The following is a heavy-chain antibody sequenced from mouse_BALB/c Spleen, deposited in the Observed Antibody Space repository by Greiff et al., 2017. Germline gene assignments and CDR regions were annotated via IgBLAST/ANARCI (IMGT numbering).Heavy chain of an antibody. CDR1: GYTFTSYW. CDR2: IYPGSGST. CDR3: TRGSWSNAAFAY. V-gene: IGHV1S22*01. Sequence: LQQPGSELVRPGASVKLSCKASGYTFTSYWMHWVKQRHGQGLEWIGNIYPGSGSTNYDEKFKSKGTLTVDTSSSTAYMHLSSLTSEDSAVYYGTRGSWSNAAFAYWGQGTLVTVSA. J-gene: IGHJ3*01.